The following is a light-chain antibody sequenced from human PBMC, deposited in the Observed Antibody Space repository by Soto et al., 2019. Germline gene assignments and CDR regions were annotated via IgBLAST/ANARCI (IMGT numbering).Light chain of an antibody. V-gene: IGKV1-27*01. CDR1: QGISNY. CDR3: KKYNSAPQIT. Sequence: DIQMTQSPSSLSASVGDRVTITCRASQGISNYLAWYQQKPGKVPKLLIYAASTLQSGVPSRFSGSGSGTDFTLTISSLQPEDVATYYCKKYNSAPQITFGPGTKVDIK. CDR2: AAS. J-gene: IGKJ3*01.